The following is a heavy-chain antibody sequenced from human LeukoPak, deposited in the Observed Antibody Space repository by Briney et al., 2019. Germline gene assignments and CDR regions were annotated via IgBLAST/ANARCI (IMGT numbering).Heavy chain of an antibody. CDR3: ATWGLHFDI. CDR2: IIPIFGTA. D-gene: IGHD3-16*01. V-gene: IGHV1-69*05. CDR1: GGTFSSYA. Sequence: ASVKVSCKASGGTFSSYAISWVRQAPGQGLEWMGGIIPIFGTANYAQKLQGRVTMTTDTSTSTAYMELRSLRSDDTAVYYCATWGLHFDIWGQGTMVTVAS. J-gene: IGHJ3*02.